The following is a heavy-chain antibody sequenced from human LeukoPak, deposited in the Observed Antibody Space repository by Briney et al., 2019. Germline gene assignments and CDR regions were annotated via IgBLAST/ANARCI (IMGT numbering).Heavy chain of an antibody. J-gene: IGHJ1*01. CDR1: GYRFPSYW. V-gene: IGHV5-51*01. CDR3: ARLAGGDYHPYAEYFQH. Sequence: AGESLKISCKGSGYRFPSYWIGWVRQLPGKGLEWMGIIYPGGSDTRHSPSFQGQVTISADKSISTAYLQGSSLKASDTAMYYCARLAGGDYHPYAEYFQHWGQGTLVTVSS. D-gene: IGHD4-17*01. CDR2: IYPGGSDT.